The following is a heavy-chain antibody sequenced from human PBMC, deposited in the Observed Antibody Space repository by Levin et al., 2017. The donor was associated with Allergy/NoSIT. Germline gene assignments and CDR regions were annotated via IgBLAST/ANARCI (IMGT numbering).Heavy chain of an antibody. CDR1: SLTTSGVG. D-gene: IGHD3-10*01. Sequence: SLTTSGVGVGWVRQTPGKALEWLVIIYWDDDNRYNPSLKNRLTITKDTSKNQVVLTMTNMDPVDTATYYCVRPVRGVKYFPHWGQGTLVTVSS. J-gene: IGHJ1*01. CDR2: IYWDDDN. V-gene: IGHV2-5*02. CDR3: VRPVRGVKYFPH.